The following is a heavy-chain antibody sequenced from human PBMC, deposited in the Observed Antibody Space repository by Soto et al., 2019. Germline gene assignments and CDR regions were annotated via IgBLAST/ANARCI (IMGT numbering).Heavy chain of an antibody. V-gene: IGHV1-18*01. Sequence: QVQLVQSGAEVKKPGASVKVSCKASGYTFTSYGISWLRQAPGQGLEWMGWISVYNGNTKYVQKFQGRVTMTTDTSTSTAYMELRRLRSDDTAVYYCARMWDCSNISGPPVGWFDPWCQGTLVTVSS. D-gene: IGHD2-2*01. CDR3: ARMWDCSNISGPPVGWFDP. CDR1: GYTFTSYG. J-gene: IGHJ5*02. CDR2: ISVYNGNT.